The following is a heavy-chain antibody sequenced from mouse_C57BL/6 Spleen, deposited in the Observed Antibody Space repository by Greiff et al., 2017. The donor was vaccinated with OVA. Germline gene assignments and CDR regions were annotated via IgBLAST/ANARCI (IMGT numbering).Heavy chain of an antibody. CDR2: IDPETGGT. CDR1: GYTFTDYE. CDR3: TRSIYYYGSSFFAY. J-gene: IGHJ3*01. Sequence: QVQLQQSGAELVRPGASVTLSCKASGYTFTDYEMHWVKQTPVHGLEWIGAIDPETGGTAYNQKFKGKAILTADKSSSTAYMELRSLTSEDSAVYYCTRSIYYYGSSFFAYWGQGTLVTVSA. V-gene: IGHV1-15*01. D-gene: IGHD1-1*01.